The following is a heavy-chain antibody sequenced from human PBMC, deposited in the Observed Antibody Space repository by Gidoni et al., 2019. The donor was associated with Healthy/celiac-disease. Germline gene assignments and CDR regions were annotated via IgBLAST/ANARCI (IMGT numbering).Heavy chain of an antibody. J-gene: IGHJ5*02. CDR3: ARGVVVVAATGGWFDP. CDR1: GGSISSGGYY. D-gene: IGHD2-15*01. V-gene: IGHV4-31*03. Sequence: QVQLQESGPGLVKPSQTLSLTCTVSGGSISSGGYYWSWIRQHPGKGLEWIGYIYYSGSTYYNPSLKSRVTISVDTSKNQFSLKLSSVTAADTAVYYCARGVVVVAATGGWFDPWGQGTLVTVSS. CDR2: IYYSGST.